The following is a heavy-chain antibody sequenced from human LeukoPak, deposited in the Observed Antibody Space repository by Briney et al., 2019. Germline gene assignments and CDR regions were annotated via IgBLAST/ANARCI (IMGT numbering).Heavy chain of an antibody. J-gene: IGHJ4*02. Sequence: GGSLKLTCAASGFTFSGSAMHWVRQASGKGLEWVGRIRSKANSYATAYAASVKGRFTISRDDSKSTAYLQMNSLKTEDTAVYYCTSPSDSVGGQGTLVTVSS. CDR1: GFTFSGSA. V-gene: IGHV3-73*01. CDR3: TSPSDSV. CDR2: IRSKANSYAT. D-gene: IGHD2-15*01.